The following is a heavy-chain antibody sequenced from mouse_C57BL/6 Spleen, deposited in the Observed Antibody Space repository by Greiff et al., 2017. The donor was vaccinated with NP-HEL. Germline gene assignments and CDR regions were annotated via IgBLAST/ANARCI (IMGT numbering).Heavy chain of an antibody. V-gene: IGHV1-4*01. CDR2: INPSSGYT. CDR3: ARGDYGSSYGY. Sequence: VKLMESGAELARPGASVKMSCKASGYTFTSSTMHWVKQRPGQGLEWIGYINPSSGYTKYNQKFKDKATLTADKSSSTAYMQLSSLTSEDSAVYYCARGDYGSSYGYWGQGTTLTVSS. D-gene: IGHD1-1*01. CDR1: GYTFTSST. J-gene: IGHJ2*01.